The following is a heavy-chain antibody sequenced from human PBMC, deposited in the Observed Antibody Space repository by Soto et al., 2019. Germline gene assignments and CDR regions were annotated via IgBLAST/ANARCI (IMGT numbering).Heavy chain of an antibody. D-gene: IGHD1-20*01. J-gene: IGHJ5*02. CDR2: MNPNSGNT. CDR1: GYSFSDYD. Sequence: QVQLVQSGAKVKKPGASVKVSCKASGYSFSDYDINWVRQATGQGPERMGWMNPNSGNTGYAQKFQGRVTMNRNTSINTAYMELSSLGSEDTAVYYCARDNRYNWNDEGWFDPWGQGTLVTVSS. CDR3: ARDNRYNWNDEGWFDP. V-gene: IGHV1-8*01.